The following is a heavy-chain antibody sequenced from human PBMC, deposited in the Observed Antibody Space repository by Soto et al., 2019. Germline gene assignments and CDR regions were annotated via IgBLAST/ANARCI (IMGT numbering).Heavy chain of an antibody. V-gene: IGHV3-23*01. D-gene: IGHD1-26*01. CDR3: ARRGSGSDYDY. Sequence: EVQLLESGGGLVQPGGSLRLSCAASGFTFSSYAMRWVRQAPGKGLEWVSAISGSGGSTYYADSVKGRFTISRDNSKNTVYLQMNSLRGVDTAVYYCARRGSGSDYDYWGQGTLVTVSS. CDR2: ISGSGGST. CDR1: GFTFSSYA. J-gene: IGHJ4*02.